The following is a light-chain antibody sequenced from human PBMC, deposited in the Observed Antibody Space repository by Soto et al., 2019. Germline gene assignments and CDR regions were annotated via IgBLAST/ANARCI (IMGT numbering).Light chain of an antibody. CDR1: QSIATY. CDR3: QQSHSPPYT. CDR2: LAS. Sequence: DIQMTQSPSSLSASVGDRVTITCRASQSIATYLNWYQQKPGKTPKPLIYLASSLQSGVPSRFSGSGSGTDFTLTISSLQPEEFATYFCQQSHSPPYTFGQGTKLEIK. J-gene: IGKJ2*01. V-gene: IGKV1-39*01.